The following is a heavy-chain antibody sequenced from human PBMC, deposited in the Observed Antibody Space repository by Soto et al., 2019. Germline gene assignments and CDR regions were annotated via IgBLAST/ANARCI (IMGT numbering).Heavy chain of an antibody. CDR2: IKQDTTEK. V-gene: IGHV3-7*01. J-gene: IGHJ3*02. Sequence: GGSLRLSCAGSGFTFSNYWMTWVRQAPGKGLEWVASIKQDTTEKQYVDSVKGRFTISRDNAKNSLYLQMNRLRAEDTALYYCAKVVVIADTGFFDMWGQGTMVTVSS. CDR1: GFTFSNYW. CDR3: AKVVVIADTGFFDM. D-gene: IGHD2-15*01.